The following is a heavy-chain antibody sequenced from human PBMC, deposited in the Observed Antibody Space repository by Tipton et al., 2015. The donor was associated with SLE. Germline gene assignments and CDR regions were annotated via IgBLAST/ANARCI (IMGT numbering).Heavy chain of an antibody. CDR2: IYYSGST. J-gene: IGHJ5*02. CDR3: ARVIGYCSSTSCHNWFDP. V-gene: IGHV4-59*01. D-gene: IGHD2-2*01. Sequence: LRLSCTVSGGPISSYYWSWIRQPPGKGLEWIGYIYYSGSTNYNPSLKSRVTISVDTSKNQFSLKLSSVTAADTAVYYCARVIGYCSSTSCHNWFDPWGQGTLVTVSS. CDR1: GGPISSYY.